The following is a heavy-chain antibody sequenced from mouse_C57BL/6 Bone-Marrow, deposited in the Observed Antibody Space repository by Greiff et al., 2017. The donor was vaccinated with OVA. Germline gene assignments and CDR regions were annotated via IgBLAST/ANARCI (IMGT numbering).Heavy chain of an antibody. CDR3: ARSGFYWYFDV. D-gene: IGHD3-1*01. J-gene: IGHJ1*03. V-gene: IGHV1-26*01. CDR1: GYTFTDYY. Sequence: EVQLQQSGPELVKPGASVKISCKASGYTFTDYYMNWVKQSHGKSLEWIGDINPNNGGTSYNQKFKGKSTLTVDKSSSTAYMQLSSLTSEDSAVYYCARSGFYWYFDVWGTGTTVTVSS. CDR2: INPNNGGT.